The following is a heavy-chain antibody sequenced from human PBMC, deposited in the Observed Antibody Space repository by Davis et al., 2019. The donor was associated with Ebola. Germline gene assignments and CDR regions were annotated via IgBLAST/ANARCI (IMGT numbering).Heavy chain of an antibody. D-gene: IGHD1-26*01. V-gene: IGHV3-33*08. Sequence: PGGSLRLSCAASGFTFSSYGMHWVRQAPGKGLEWVAVIWYDGSNKYYADSVKGRFTISRDNAKNSLYLQMNSLRAEDTALYHCARGWLSGSYKGFDYWGQGTLVTVSS. CDR2: IWYDGSNK. CDR3: ARGWLSGSYKGFDY. J-gene: IGHJ4*02. CDR1: GFTFSSYG.